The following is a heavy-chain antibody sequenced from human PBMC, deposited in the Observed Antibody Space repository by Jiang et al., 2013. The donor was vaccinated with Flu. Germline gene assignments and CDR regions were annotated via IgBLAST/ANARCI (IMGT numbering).Heavy chain of an antibody. Sequence: IGRIYTSGSTNYNPSLKSRVTISVDTSKNQFSLKLSSVTAADTAVYYCARDLVTMVQGVIINWFDPWGQGTLVTVSS. CDR3: ARDLVTMVQGVIINWFDP. CDR2: IYTSGST. J-gene: IGHJ5*02. V-gene: IGHV4-61*02. D-gene: IGHD3-10*01.